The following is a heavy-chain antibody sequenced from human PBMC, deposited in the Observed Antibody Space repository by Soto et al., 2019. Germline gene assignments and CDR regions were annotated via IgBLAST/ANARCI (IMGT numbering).Heavy chain of an antibody. CDR2: IWHDGGEK. CDR1: GFTLSDYG. V-gene: IGHV3-33*01. D-gene: IGHD3-22*01. J-gene: IGHJ4*02. Sequence: QVQLVESGGGVVQPGRSLRLSCTASGFTLSDYGMHWVRQAPGKGLEWVAVIWHDGGEKYYADSVTGRFTISGDNSKNTVHLQIDSLCTEDTALYYFARDPGRDSPIDYWGQGTLVTVSS. CDR3: ARDPGRDSPIDY.